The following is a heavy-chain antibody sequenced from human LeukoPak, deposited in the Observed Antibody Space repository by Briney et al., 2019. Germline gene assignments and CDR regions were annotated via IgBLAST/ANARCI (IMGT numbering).Heavy chain of an antibody. CDR1: GGSLSPYY. V-gene: IGHV4-34*01. D-gene: IGHD3-22*01. J-gene: IGHJ4*02. Sequence: PSETLSLTCSVSGGSLSPYYWSWIRQPPGGGLEWLGEINQSGSTNYNPSLKSRVTISVEKFKNQFSLEVTSVTAADTAIYYCATLGGRYYESHGYPDFDHWGQGTLVTVSS. CDR3: ATLGGRYYESHGYPDFDH. CDR2: INQSGST.